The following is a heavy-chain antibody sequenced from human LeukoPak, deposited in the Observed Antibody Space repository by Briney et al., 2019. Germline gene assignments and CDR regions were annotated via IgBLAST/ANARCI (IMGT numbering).Heavy chain of an antibody. V-gene: IGHV3-9*01. D-gene: IGHD3-16*01. J-gene: IGHJ4*02. Sequence: GGSLRLSCAASGFTFDDYAMHWVRQAPGKGLEWVSGISWNSGSIGYADSVKGRFTISRDNAKSSVYLQMNNLRAEDTAVYYCVGGAGWQSDYWGQGTPVAVSS. CDR1: GFTFDDYA. CDR3: VGGAGWQSDY. CDR2: ISWNSGSI.